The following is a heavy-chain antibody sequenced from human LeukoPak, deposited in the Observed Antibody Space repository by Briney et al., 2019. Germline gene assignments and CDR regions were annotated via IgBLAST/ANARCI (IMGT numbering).Heavy chain of an antibody. J-gene: IGHJ4*02. V-gene: IGHV4-30-4*01. Sequence: PSETLFLTCTVSGGSISSGDYYWSWIRQPPGKGLEWIGYIYYSGSTYYNPSLKSRVTISVDTSKNQFSLKLSSVTAADTAVYYCARSYYGSGRQGIDYWGQGTLVTVSS. D-gene: IGHD3-10*01. CDR3: ARSYYGSGRQGIDY. CDR2: IYYSGST. CDR1: GGSISSGDYY.